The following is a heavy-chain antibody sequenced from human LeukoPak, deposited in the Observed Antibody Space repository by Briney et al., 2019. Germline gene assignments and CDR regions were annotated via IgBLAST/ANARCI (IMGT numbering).Heavy chain of an antibody. CDR3: ARVVGYCSGGSCYGDHFDY. D-gene: IGHD2-15*01. V-gene: IGHV4-30-2*01. CDR2: IYHSGST. J-gene: IGHJ4*02. Sequence: SETLSLTCAVSGGSISSGGYSWSWIRQPPGKGLEWIGYIYHSGSTYYNPSLKSRVTISVDRSKNQFSLKLSSVTAADTAVYYCARVVGYCSGGSCYGDHFDYWGQGTLVTVSS. CDR1: GGSISSGGYS.